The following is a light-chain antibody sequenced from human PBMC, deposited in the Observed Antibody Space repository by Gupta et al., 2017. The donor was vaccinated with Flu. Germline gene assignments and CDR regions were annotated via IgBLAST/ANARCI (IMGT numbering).Light chain of an antibody. Sequence: SPASLAVSQGERATRSCRDSQSVSSNLGWYQQKPGRAPRLVIYAASNRANGITDRFSGSGGGKEFTLTRSSRQYEDFAVYYRQQDDNGGTFGQGTKVEIK. CDR3: QQDDNGGT. J-gene: IGKJ1*01. CDR1: QSVSSN. V-gene: IGKV3-15*01. CDR2: AAS.